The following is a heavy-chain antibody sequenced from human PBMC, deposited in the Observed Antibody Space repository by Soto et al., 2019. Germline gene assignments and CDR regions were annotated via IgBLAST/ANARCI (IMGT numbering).Heavy chain of an antibody. Sequence: EVQLLESGGGLVQPGGSLRLSCTASGFTFSHCAMTWVRQTPGKGLEWVSSITGSGDKTSYSDSMESRFTISRDNSNNSLYLEMNSLSAEDTALYYCAQSHHWWSLRSDYCGLGTLVTVSS. D-gene: IGHD3-16*01. CDR1: GFTFSHCA. CDR3: AQSHHWWSLRSDY. J-gene: IGHJ4*02. V-gene: IGHV3-23*01. CDR2: ITGSGDKT.